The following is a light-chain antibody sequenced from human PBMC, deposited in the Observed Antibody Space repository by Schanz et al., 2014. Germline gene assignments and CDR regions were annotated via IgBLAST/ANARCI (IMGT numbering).Light chain of an antibody. V-gene: IGLV1-44*01. CDR1: SSNIGSNS. CDR2: SNS. Sequence: QSVLTQPPSASGTPGQRVTISCSGSSSNIGSNSVNWYQQLPGTAPKLLIYSNSQRPSGVPDRFSGSKSGTSASLAISGLRSEDEADYYCSSYAGSNNLVFGGGTKLTVL. J-gene: IGLJ2*01. CDR3: SSYAGSNNLV.